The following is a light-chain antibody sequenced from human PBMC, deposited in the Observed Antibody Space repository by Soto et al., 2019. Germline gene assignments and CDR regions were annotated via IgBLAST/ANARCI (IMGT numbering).Light chain of an antibody. Sequence: EIVLTQSPGTLSLSPGERATLSCRASQSVSSNNLAWYQQRPGQAPRVVIYGASTRATGIPERFSGSGSGTVFTLTIIGLEPEDFAVYYCQQHGRSPFTFGPGTKVDIK. J-gene: IGKJ3*01. V-gene: IGKV3-20*01. CDR3: QQHGRSPFT. CDR2: GAS. CDR1: QSVSSNN.